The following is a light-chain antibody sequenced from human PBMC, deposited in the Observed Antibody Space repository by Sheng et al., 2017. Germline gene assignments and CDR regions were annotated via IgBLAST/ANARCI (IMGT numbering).Light chain of an antibody. CDR3: HQRYSWPLT. V-gene: IGKV3-11*01. Sequence: EIVLTQSPATLSLSPGERATLSCKASQSVSGYVAWYQQKLGQAPSLLIYDTSKRATGVPGRFSGGGSASDFTLTINSVEPEDSALYYCHQRYSWPLTFGGGTKVEIK. CDR1: QSVSGY. CDR2: DTS. J-gene: IGKJ4*01.